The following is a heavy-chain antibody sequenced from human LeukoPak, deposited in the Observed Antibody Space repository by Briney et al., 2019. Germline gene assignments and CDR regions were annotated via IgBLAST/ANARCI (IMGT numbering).Heavy chain of an antibody. J-gene: IGHJ6*02. CDR2: ISTNTGNP. CDR1: GYTFTSYA. Sequence: ASVKVSCKASGYTFTSYAMNWVRQAPGQGLEWMGWISTNTGNPTYAQGFTGRFVFSLDTSVTTTYPQISSLRAEDTAVYYCARVRGTPYYGMDVWGQGTTVTVSS. CDR3: ARVRGTPYYGMDV. D-gene: IGHD1-1*01. V-gene: IGHV7-4-1*02.